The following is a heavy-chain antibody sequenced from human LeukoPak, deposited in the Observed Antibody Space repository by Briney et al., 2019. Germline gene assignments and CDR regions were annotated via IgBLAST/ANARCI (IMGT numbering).Heavy chain of an antibody. CDR3: AKDGVIVVVPAAIGVLENWFDP. Sequence: GGSLRLSCAASGFTPSSYAMSWVRQAPGKGLEWVSALCGSGGSPYYADSVKGRFTICRDTTNNTQNQQMNSLRAEDTAAYYCAKDGVIVVVPAAIGVLENWFDPWGQGTLVTVSS. CDR1: GFTPSSYA. D-gene: IGHD2-2*01. CDR2: LCGSGGSP. J-gene: IGHJ5*02. V-gene: IGHV3-23*01.